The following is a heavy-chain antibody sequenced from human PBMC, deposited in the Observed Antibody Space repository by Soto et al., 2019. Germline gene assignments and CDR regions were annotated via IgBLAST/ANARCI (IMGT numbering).Heavy chain of an antibody. CDR1: GGSISSGGYY. CDR2: IYYSGST. J-gene: IGHJ6*03. V-gene: IGHV4-61*08. D-gene: IGHD3-10*01. Sequence: PSETLSLTCTVSGGSISSGGYYWSWIRQHPGKGLEWIGYIYYSGSTNYNPSLKSRVTISVDTSKNQFSLKLSSVTAADTAVYYCARLFYYYGSGSYSSPVFDYYYYMDVWGKGTTVTVSS. CDR3: ARLFYYYGSGSYSSPVFDYYYYMDV.